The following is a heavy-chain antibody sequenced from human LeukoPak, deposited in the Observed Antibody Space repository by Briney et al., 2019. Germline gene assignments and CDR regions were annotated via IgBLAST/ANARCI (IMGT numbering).Heavy chain of an antibody. D-gene: IGHD2-15*01. CDR3: ARGRYCSADICSGGDAFDI. CDR2: IYTRGST. Sequence: ASETLSLTCTVSGGSINNYYWSWIRQPAGKGLEWIGRIYTRGSTNYNPSLKSRVTMSVGTSKNQFSLKLSSVTAADTAVYYCARGRYCSADICSGGDAFDIWGQGTMVSVSS. V-gene: IGHV4-4*07. J-gene: IGHJ3*02. CDR1: GGSINNYY.